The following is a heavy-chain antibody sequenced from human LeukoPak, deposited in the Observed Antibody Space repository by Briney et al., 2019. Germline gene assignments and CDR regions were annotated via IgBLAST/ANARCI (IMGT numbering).Heavy chain of an antibody. CDR3: AKDNWNEESLSFDY. V-gene: IGHV3-30*18. CDR1: GFTFSSYG. J-gene: IGHJ4*02. Sequence: GGSLRLSCAASGFTFSSYGMHWVRQAPGKGLEWVAVISYDGSNKYYADSVKGRFTISRDNSKNTLYLQMNSLRAEDTAVYYCAKDNWNEESLSFDYWGQGTLVTVSS. D-gene: IGHD1-20*01. CDR2: ISYDGSNK.